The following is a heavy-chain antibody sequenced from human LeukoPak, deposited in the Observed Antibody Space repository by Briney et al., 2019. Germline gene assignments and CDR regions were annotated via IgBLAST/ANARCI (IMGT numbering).Heavy chain of an antibody. CDR2: ISGSGGST. V-gene: IGHV3-23*01. CDR3: AREGRVSGYDFDC. CDR1: GCTFSSYA. Sequence: PGGSLRLSCAASGCTFSSYAMSWVRQAPGKGLEWVSAISGSGGSTYYADSVKGRFTISRDNAKNTLYLQMNSLRVEDTAVYYCAREGRVSGYDFDCWGQGTLVTVSS. D-gene: IGHD5-12*01. J-gene: IGHJ4*02.